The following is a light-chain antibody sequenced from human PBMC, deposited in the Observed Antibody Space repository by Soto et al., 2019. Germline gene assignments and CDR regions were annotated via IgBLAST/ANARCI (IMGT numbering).Light chain of an antibody. J-gene: IGKJ5*01. V-gene: IGKV3-15*01. CDR3: QQYNNWPFS. CDR2: DVS. CDR1: QGVTTN. Sequence: EILMTQSPDTLSLSPGERATLSCRAGQGVTTNFAWYQQKSGQSTRLLIYDVSSRATGVQSRFSGTGSETDFTLTISGMQSEDSAIYFCQQYNNWPFSFGPGTRVEIK.